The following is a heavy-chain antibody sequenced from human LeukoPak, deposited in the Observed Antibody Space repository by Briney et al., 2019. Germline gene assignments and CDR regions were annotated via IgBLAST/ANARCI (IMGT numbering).Heavy chain of an antibody. CDR1: GLTFSGLY. Sequence: KSGGSLRLSCVASGLTFSGLYMQWVRQAPGKALEWVANIKQDGSEKFYVDSVKGRFTISRDNAKNSLYLQMSSLRPEDTALYYCAGGTGWIIDSWGQGTLVTVSS. J-gene: IGHJ4*02. CDR3: AGGTGWIIDS. CDR2: IKQDGSEK. D-gene: IGHD3-9*01. V-gene: IGHV3-7*01.